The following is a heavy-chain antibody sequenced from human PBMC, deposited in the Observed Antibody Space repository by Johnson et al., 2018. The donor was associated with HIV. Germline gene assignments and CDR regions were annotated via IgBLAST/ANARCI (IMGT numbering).Heavy chain of an antibody. V-gene: IGHV3-30*19. J-gene: IGHJ3*02. CDR2: ISYDGSNK. CDR1: GFTFSVYD. D-gene: IGHD3-22*01. Sequence: QVQLVESGGGVVQSGGSLRLSYDASGFTFSVYDRHWVCQAPGKGLEWVAVISYDGSNKYYADSVKGRFTISRDNSNNTLYLQMNGLSAEDTAVYYCAKANYYVYAFDIWGPGTMVTVSS. CDR3: AKANYYVYAFDI.